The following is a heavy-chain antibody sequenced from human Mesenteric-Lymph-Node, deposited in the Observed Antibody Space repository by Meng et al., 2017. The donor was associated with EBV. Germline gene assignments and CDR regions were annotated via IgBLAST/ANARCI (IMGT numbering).Heavy chain of an antibody. V-gene: IGHV4-61*01. Sequence: QGHLRESGPGLWKPSETPALTCTVSGGSVSSGLDYWSWIRQPPGKGLEWIGYIYYSGSTHYNPSVRSRVTMSVDTSKSQFSLRLSSVSAADTAVYYCARGGDYHDYWGQGILVTVSS. CDR3: ARGGDYHDY. CDR2: IYYSGST. CDR1: GGSVSSGLDY. J-gene: IGHJ4*02.